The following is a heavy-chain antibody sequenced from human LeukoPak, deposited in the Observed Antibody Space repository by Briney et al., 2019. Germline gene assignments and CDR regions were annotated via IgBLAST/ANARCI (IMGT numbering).Heavy chain of an antibody. CDR1: GYSISSGYY. CDR2: IYHSGST. V-gene: IGHV4-38-2*01. CDR3: ARRYYDFWSGYYTAAFDI. J-gene: IGHJ3*02. D-gene: IGHD3-3*01. Sequence: SETLSLTCAVSGYSISSGYYWVWIRQPPGKGLEWIGSIYHSGSTYYNPSLKSRVTISVDTSKNQFSLKLSSVTAADTAVYYCARRYYDFWSGYYTAAFDIWGQGTMVTVSS.